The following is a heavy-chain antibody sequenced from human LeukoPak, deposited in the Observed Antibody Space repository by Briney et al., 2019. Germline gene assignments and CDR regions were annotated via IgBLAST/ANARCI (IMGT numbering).Heavy chain of an antibody. Sequence: SETLSLTCTVSGGSISSYYWSWIRQPAGKGLEWIGEINHSGSTNYNPSLKSRVTISVDTSKNQFSLKLSSVTAADTAVYYCARVRYSYGRRNEHYFDYWGQGTLVTVSS. J-gene: IGHJ4*02. CDR2: INHSGST. CDR3: ARVRYSYGRRNEHYFDY. CDR1: GGSISSYY. V-gene: IGHV4-34*01. D-gene: IGHD5-18*01.